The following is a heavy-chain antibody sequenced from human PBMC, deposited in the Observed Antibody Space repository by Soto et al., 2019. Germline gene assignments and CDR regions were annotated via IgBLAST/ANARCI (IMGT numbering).Heavy chain of an antibody. CDR1: GYAFSNND. Sequence: EIKISSASVKVSCKASGYAFSNNDISWVRQATGQGLEWMGWMNPNSGNGGYAQKFQGRVTMTRDTSTSTAYMELSSLASDDTAIYYCARMATSGTLNWFDPWGQGTLVTVSS. CDR2: MNPNSGNG. CDR3: ARMATSGTLNWFDP. J-gene: IGHJ5*02. V-gene: IGHV1-8*01.